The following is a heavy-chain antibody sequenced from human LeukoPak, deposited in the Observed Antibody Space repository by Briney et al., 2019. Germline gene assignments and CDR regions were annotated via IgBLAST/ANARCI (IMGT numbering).Heavy chain of an antibody. CDR3: ARSSRYSSGWSSDY. J-gene: IGHJ4*02. CDR2: ISSSSSTI. Sequence: GGSLRLSCAASGFTFSSYSMNWDRQAPGKGLEWVSYISSSSSTIYYADSVKGRFTISRDNAKNSLYLQMNSLRAEDTAVYYCARSSRYSSGWSSDYWGQGTLVTVSS. V-gene: IGHV3-48*01. D-gene: IGHD6-19*01. CDR1: GFTFSSYS.